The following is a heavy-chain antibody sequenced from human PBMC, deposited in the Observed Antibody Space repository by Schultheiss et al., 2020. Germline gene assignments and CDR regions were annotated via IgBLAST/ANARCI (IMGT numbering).Heavy chain of an antibody. CDR3: ARDIVVVVAATHGNYYYYYGMDV. V-gene: IGHV4-61*01. CDR1: GGSISSSSYY. Sequence: SETLSLTCTVSGGSISSSSYYWSWIRQPPGKGLEWIGYIYHNGATNYNPSLKSRVTMSVDTSKNQFSLKLSSVTAADTAVYYCARDIVVVVAATHGNYYYYYGMDVWGQGTTVNV. D-gene: IGHD2-15*01. J-gene: IGHJ6*02. CDR2: IYHNGAT.